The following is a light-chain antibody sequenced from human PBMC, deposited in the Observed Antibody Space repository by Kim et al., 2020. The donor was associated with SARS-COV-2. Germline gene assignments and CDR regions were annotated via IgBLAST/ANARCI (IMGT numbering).Light chain of an antibody. CDR2: DSS. Sequence: LSPGAIAPLSCGACHSVSTFFAGYQQRPGQAPRLLIYDSSNRAPGIPARFSGSGSGTDFTLTISSLEPDDFAVYYCQQRSNWPLTFGGGTKVDIK. V-gene: IGKV3-11*01. CDR1: HSVSTF. J-gene: IGKJ4*01. CDR3: QQRSNWPLT.